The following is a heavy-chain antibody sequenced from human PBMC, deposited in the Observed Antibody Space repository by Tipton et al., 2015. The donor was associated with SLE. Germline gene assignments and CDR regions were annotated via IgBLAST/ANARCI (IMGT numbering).Heavy chain of an antibody. CDR2: IYYSGST. CDR3: ARDQGTAGAFDI. Sequence: TLSLTCTVSGGSISSYYWCWTRQPPGKGLEWIGNIYYSGSTNYNPSLKSRVTISVDTSKNQFSLKLSSVTAADTAVYYCARDQGTAGAFDIWGQGTMVTVSS. J-gene: IGHJ3*02. V-gene: IGHV4-59*01. D-gene: IGHD1-1*01. CDR1: GGSISSYY.